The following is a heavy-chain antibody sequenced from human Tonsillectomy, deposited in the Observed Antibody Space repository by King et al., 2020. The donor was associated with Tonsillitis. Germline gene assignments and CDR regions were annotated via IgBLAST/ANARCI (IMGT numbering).Heavy chain of an antibody. CDR2: IRSKAYGGTT. CDR1: GFTFADYA. J-gene: IGHJ6*02. V-gene: IGHV3-49*05. CDR3: TRVSGWLLDYYSYYGMDV. Sequence: VQLVESGGGLIKPGRSLRLSCTASGFTFADYAMSWFRQAPGKGLEWVGFIRSKAYGGTTEYAASVKGRFTISRDDSKSIAYLQVNSLKTEDTAVYYCTRVSGWLLDYYSYYGMDVWGQGTTVTVSS. D-gene: IGHD6-19*01.